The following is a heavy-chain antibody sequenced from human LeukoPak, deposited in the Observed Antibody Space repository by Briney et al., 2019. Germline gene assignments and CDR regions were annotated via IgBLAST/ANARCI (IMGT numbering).Heavy chain of an antibody. Sequence: SETLSLTCTVSGGSIRSSSYYWGWIRQPPGKGLEWIGSIYYSGSTYYNPSLKSRVTISVDTSKNQFSLKLSSVTAADTAVYYCARPAYYYDSSGHYYEYFQFWGQGTLVTVSS. CDR2: IYYSGST. V-gene: IGHV4-39*01. CDR3: ARPAYYYDSSGHYYEYFQF. J-gene: IGHJ1*01. D-gene: IGHD3-22*01. CDR1: GGSIRSSSYY.